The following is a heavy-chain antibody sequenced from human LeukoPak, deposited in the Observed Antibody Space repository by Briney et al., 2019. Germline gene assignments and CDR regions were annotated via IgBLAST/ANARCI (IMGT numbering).Heavy chain of an antibody. Sequence: SETLSLTCSVPGGSISNYYWNWLRQPAGKGLEWIGRIYASGSTNYNPSLKSRVTISMDKSKNHFSLNLKSVTAADTAFYCARDFYGDDGHHPFDYWGQGIQVTVSS. D-gene: IGHD2/OR15-2a*01. J-gene: IGHJ4*02. CDR2: IYASGST. CDR1: GGSISNYY. V-gene: IGHV4-4*07. CDR3: ARDFYGDDGHHPFDY.